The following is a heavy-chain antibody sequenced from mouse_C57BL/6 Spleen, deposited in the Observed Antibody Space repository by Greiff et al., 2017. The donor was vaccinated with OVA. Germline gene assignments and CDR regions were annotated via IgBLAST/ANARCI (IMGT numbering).Heavy chain of an antibody. CDR2: IDPSDSYT. D-gene: IGHD2-4*01. V-gene: IGHV1-50*01. J-gene: IGHJ2*01. CDR1: GYTFTSYW. Sequence: QVQLQQPGAELVRPGASVKLSCKASGYTFTSYWMQWVKQRPGQGLEWIGEIDPSDSYTNYNQKFKGKATLTVDTSSSTAYMQLSSLTSEDSAVYYCARDDYGHYFDYWGQGTTLTVSS. CDR3: ARDDYGHYFDY.